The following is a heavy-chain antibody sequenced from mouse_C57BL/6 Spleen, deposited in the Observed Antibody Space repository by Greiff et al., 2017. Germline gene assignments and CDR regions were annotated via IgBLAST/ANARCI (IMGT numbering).Heavy chain of an antibody. V-gene: IGHV3-6*01. CDR3: ARDPTGGFDY. D-gene: IGHD1-1*01. CDR2: ISYDGSN. Sequence: EVQRVESGPGLVKPSQSLSLTCSVTGYSITSGYYWNWIRQFPGNKLEWMGYISYDGSNNYNPSLKNRISITRDTSKNQFFLKLNSVTTEDTATYYCARDPTGGFDYWGQGTTLTVSS. CDR1: GYSITSGYY. J-gene: IGHJ2*01.